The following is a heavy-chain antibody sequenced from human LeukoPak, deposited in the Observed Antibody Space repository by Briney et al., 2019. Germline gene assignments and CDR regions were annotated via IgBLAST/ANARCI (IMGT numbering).Heavy chain of an antibody. CDR2: ISSSSSTI. Sequence: GGSLRLSCAASGFTFSSYNMNWVRQAPGKGLEWVSYISSSSSTIYYADSVKGRFTISRDNAKNLLYLQMNSLRAEDTAVFYCARELAAPYYYYMDVWGKGTTVTVSS. J-gene: IGHJ6*03. CDR1: GFTFSSYN. V-gene: IGHV3-48*01. CDR3: ARELAAPYYYYMDV.